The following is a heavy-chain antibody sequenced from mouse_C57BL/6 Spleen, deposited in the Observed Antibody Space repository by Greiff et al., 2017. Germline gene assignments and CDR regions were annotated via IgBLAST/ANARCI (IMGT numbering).Heavy chain of an antibody. CDR3: ARKITTVVADV. CDR1: GYAFTNYL. V-gene: IGHV1-54*01. Sequence: QVQLQQSGAELVRPGTSVTVSCKASGYAFTNYLIEWVKQRPGQGLEWIGVINPGSGGTNYNEKFKGKATLTADKASSTSYMQLSSLTSEDSAVYFCARKITTVVADVWGTGTTVTVSS. CDR2: INPGSGGT. J-gene: IGHJ1*03. D-gene: IGHD1-1*01.